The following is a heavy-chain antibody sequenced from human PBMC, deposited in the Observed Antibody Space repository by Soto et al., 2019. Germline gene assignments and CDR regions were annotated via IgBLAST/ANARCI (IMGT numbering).Heavy chain of an antibody. J-gene: IGHJ4*02. Sequence: SETLSLTCTVSGGSISSYYWSWIRQPPGKGLEWIGYIYYSGSTNYNPSLKSRVTISVDTSKNQFSLKLSSVTAADTAVYYCARVQVAYYYDSSGPYYFDYWGQGTLVTVSS. CDR2: IYYSGST. D-gene: IGHD3-22*01. CDR1: GGSISSYY. V-gene: IGHV4-59*01. CDR3: ARVQVAYYYDSSGPYYFDY.